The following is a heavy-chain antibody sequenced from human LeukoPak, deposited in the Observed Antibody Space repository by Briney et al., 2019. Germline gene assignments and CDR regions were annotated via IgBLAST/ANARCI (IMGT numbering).Heavy chain of an antibody. CDR1: SGSISTYY. J-gene: IGHJ5*02. CDR2: IYYTGST. CDR3: ARGGNYWPQWWFDP. D-gene: IGHD1-26*01. V-gene: IGHV4-59*07. Sequence: SHTLSLICTLSSGSISTYYWSWIRQPAGKGLGWIGYIYYTGSTSYHPSLKSRVTMSLDASKNQFSLELNSVTPADTAVYYCARGGNYWPQWWFDPWGRGTLVSVSS.